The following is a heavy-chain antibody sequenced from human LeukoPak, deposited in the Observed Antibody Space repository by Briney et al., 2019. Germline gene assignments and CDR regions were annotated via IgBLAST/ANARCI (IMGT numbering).Heavy chain of an antibody. CDR1: GDFISSGYY. J-gene: IGHJ4*02. D-gene: IGHD1-26*01. Sequence: SETLSLICTVSGDFISSGYYWGWIRQPPGKGLEWIGSIYHSGRTYYNPSLKSRVTISVDTSKNQFSLRLSSMTASDTAVYYCASGTWIHYFNYWGQGALVTVSS. CDR3: ASGTWIHYFNY. CDR2: IYHSGRT. V-gene: IGHV4-38-2*02.